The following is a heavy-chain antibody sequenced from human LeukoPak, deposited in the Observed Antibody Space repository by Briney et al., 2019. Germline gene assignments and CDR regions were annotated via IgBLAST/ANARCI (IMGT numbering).Heavy chain of an antibody. Sequence: SETLSLTCTVSGGSISSGSYYWSWIRQPAGKGLEWIGRIYTSGSTKYNPSLKSRVTISADTSKNQFSLKLTSVSAADTAVYYCARDLKISQRLWFGKSARENYYDYYYMDVWGKGTTVTISS. CDR2: IYTSGST. CDR3: ARDLKISQRLWFGKSARENYYDYYYMDV. J-gene: IGHJ6*03. CDR1: GGSISSGSYY. D-gene: IGHD3-10*01. V-gene: IGHV4-61*02.